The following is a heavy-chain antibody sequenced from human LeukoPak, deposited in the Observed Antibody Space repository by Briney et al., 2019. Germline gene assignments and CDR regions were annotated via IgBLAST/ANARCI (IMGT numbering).Heavy chain of an antibody. Sequence: PGGSLRLSCAASGFTFRDAWMSWVRQAPGKGLEWVAIISSDGTNNYYADSVKGRFTISRDNSKNTVFLQMNSLRVEDTAVYYCASTMSSVAPLDYWGQGALVTVSS. J-gene: IGHJ4*02. CDR1: GFTFRDAW. V-gene: IGHV3-30-3*01. CDR2: ISSDGTNN. D-gene: IGHD3-10*01. CDR3: ASTMSSVAPLDY.